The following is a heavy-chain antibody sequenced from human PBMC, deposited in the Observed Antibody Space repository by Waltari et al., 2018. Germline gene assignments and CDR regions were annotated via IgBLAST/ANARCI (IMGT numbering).Heavy chain of an antibody. D-gene: IGHD6-13*01. CDR2: ISTYNGNT. J-gene: IGHJ4*02. V-gene: IGHV1-18*01. Sequence: QVHLVQSGSEMKKPGASVKVSCKASGYTFTTYGITWVRQAPGQGLEWMGWISTYNGNTNYAQNFQGRVTMTTDTSTSTAYMELRSLRSDDTAVYYCARGNSHFDYWGQGTLVPVSS. CDR1: GYTFTTYG. CDR3: ARGNSHFDY.